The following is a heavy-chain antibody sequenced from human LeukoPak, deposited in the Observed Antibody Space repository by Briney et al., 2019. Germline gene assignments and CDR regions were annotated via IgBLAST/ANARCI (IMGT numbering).Heavy chain of an antibody. CDR1: GGSISSSSYY. D-gene: IGHD6-19*01. CDR3: ARSWFPSVAAPFDY. J-gene: IGHJ4*02. CDR2: IYHSGST. V-gene: IGHV4-39*07. Sequence: SETLSLTCTVSGGSISSSSYYWGWIRQPPGKGLEWIGSIYHSGSTTYNPSLKSRVTISVDTSKNQFSLKLSSVTAADTAVYYCARSWFPSVAAPFDYWGQGTLVTVSS.